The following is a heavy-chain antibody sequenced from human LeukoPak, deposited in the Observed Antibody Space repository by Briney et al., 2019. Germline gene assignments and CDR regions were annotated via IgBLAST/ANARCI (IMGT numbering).Heavy chain of an antibody. Sequence: GGSLRLSCAASGFTFRNYWMSWVRQAPGKGLEWVANIKEDGSEKYYVDSVKGRFTISRDNARNSLFLQMNSLRAEDTAVYYCANLRLLGFDSWGQGTLVSVSS. CDR3: ANLRLLGFDS. J-gene: IGHJ4*02. CDR2: IKEDGSEK. D-gene: IGHD2-21*02. CDR1: GFTFRNYW. V-gene: IGHV3-7*01.